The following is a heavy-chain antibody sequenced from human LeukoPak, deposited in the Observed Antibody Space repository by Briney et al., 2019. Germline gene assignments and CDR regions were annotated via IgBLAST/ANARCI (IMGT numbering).Heavy chain of an antibody. Sequence: GGSLRLSCAASGFTFSSYAMSWVRQAPGKGPECVSGISARDGSTWYGDSGKGRFTISRDISKYTLYLQMNRLRADDTAVYYCAKEIAVAGRPLLDSWGQGTLVTVSS. D-gene: IGHD6-19*01. J-gene: IGHJ4*02. CDR1: GFTFSSYA. CDR2: ISARDGST. V-gene: IGHV3-23*01. CDR3: AKEIAVAGRPLLDS.